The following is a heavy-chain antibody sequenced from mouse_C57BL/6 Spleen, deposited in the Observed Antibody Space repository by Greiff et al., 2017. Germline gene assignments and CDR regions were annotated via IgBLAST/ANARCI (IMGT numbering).Heavy chain of an antibody. V-gene: IGHV1-69*01. CDR1: GYTFTSYW. D-gene: IGHD2-13*01. CDR3: VRGDDYSAWFAY. Sequence: QVQLQQPGAELVMPGASVKLSCKASGYTFTSYWMHWVKQRPGQGLEWIGEIDPSDSYTNYNQKFKGKSTLTVDKSSSTAYMQLSSLTSEDSAVDYCVRGDDYSAWFAYWGQGTLVTVSA. CDR2: IDPSDSYT. J-gene: IGHJ3*01.